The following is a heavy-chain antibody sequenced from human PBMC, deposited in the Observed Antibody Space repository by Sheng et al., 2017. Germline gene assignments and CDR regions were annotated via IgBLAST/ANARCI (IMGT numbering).Heavy chain of an antibody. CDR3: ARDRAYGGDAFDI. V-gene: IGHV3-7*01. CDR1: GFTFSSYW. Sequence: EVQLVESGGGLVQPGGSLRLSCAASGFTFSSYWMSWVRQAPGKGLEWVANIKQDGSEKYYVDSVKGRFTISRDNAKNSLYLQMNSLRAEDTAVYYCARDRAYGGDAFDIWGQGTMVTVSS. J-gene: IGHJ3*02. CDR2: IKQDGSEK. D-gene: IGHD4-17*01.